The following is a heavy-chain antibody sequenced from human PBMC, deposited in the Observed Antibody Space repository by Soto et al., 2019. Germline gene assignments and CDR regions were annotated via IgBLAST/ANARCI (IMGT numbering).Heavy chain of an antibody. CDR2: IYYSGST. J-gene: IGHJ5*02. V-gene: IGHV4-59*01. CDR1: GGSISSYY. CDR3: ARDRGHWFDP. Sequence: SEALSLTCTVSGGSISSYYLSWIRQPPGKGLEWIGYIYYSGSTNYNPSLKSRVTISVDTSKNQFSLKLSSVTAADTAVYYCARDRGHWFDPWGQGTLVTVSS.